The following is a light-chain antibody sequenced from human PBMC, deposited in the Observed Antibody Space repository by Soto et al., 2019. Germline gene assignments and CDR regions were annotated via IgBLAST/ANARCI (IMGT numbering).Light chain of an antibody. J-gene: IGKJ1*01. CDR2: GAS. Sequence: EIVLTQSPGTLSLSPGERATLSCRASQSVSSSYLAWYRQKPGQAPRLLIYGASSRATGIPDRFSGSGSGTDFSLTISRLEPEDFAVYYCQQYGSSPPATFGQGTKVEIK. CDR3: QQYGSSPPAT. CDR1: QSVSSSY. V-gene: IGKV3-20*01.